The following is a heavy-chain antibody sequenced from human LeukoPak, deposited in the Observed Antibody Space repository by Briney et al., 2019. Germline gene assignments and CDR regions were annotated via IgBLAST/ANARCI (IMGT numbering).Heavy chain of an antibody. CDR1: GFSLSTSGMC. CDR3: ARILLVGATKLHAFDI. D-gene: IGHD1-26*01. J-gene: IGHJ3*02. V-gene: IGHV2-70*11. CDR2: IDWDDDK. Sequence: SGPALVKPTQTLTLTCTFSGFSLSTSGMCVSWIRQPPGKALEWLARIDWDDDKYYSTSLKTRLTISKDTSKNQVVLTMTNMDPVDTATYYCARILLVGATKLHAFDIWGQGTMVTVSS.